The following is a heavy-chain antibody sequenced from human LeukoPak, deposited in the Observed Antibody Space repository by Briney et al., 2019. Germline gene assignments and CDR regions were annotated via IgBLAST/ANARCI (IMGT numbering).Heavy chain of an antibody. J-gene: IGHJ4*02. D-gene: IGHD3-22*01. V-gene: IGHV4-39*01. Sequence: SETLSLTCTVSGDSITGSSYYWGWIRQPPGKGLEWIGSMYYSGSTYSNPSLKSRVTISVDTSKNQFSLKLSSVTAADTAVYYCARHYYDSTGYYYFDYWGQGILDTVSS. CDR2: MYYSGST. CDR3: ARHYYDSTGYYYFDY. CDR1: GDSITGSSYY.